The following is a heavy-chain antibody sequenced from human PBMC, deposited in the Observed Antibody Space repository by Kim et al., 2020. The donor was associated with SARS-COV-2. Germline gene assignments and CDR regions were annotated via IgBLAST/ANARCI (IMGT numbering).Heavy chain of an antibody. J-gene: IGHJ4*02. D-gene: IGHD3-10*01. Sequence: GRFTISRDNSKHTLYLQVNSLRAEDTAVYYCAKSLGYYYGSGSSSYFDYWGQGTLVTVSS. V-gene: IGHV3-23*01. CDR3: AKSLGYYYGSGSSSYFDY.